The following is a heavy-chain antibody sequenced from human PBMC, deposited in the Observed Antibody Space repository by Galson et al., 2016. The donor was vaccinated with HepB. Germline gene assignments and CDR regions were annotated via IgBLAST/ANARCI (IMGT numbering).Heavy chain of an antibody. CDR3: ARESVAAHFDY. D-gene: IGHD2-15*01. CDR2: IYYSGSA. J-gene: IGHJ4*02. CDR1: GGSISSYY. V-gene: IGHV4-59*01. Sequence: SETLSLTCTVSGGSISSYYWSWIRQPPGKGLEWNGYIYYSGSANYNPSLKSRVTISVDTSKNQFSLKLSSVTAADTAVYYCARESVAAHFDYWGQGTLVTVSS.